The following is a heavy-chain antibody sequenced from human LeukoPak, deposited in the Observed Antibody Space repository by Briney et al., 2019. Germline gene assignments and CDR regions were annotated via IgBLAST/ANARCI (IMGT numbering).Heavy chain of an antibody. CDR1: GGSISNYC. V-gene: IGHV4-59*01. J-gene: IGHJ4*02. D-gene: IGHD4-17*01. CDR3: ARYSRDYGDYARTPFAY. Sequence: SETLSLTCTVSGGSISNYCWSWIRQPPGKELEWIGYIYYGGTTNYNPSLKSRVTISVDTSKNQFSLKLTSLTAADTAVYYCARYSRDYGDYARTPFAYWGQGTLVTVSS. CDR2: IYYGGTT.